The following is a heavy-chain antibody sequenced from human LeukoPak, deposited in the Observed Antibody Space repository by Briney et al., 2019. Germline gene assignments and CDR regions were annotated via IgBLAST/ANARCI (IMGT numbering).Heavy chain of an antibody. CDR1: GFTFSSYG. Sequence: GGSLRLSCAASGFTFSSYGMHWVRQAPGKGLEWVAVISYDGSNKYYADSVKGRFTISRDNSKNTLYLQMNSLRAEDTAVYYCAKGRNPNYYDSSGYYYGYFDLWGRGTLVTVSS. V-gene: IGHV3-30*18. J-gene: IGHJ2*01. D-gene: IGHD3-22*01. CDR3: AKGRNPNYYDSSGYYYGYFDL. CDR2: ISYDGSNK.